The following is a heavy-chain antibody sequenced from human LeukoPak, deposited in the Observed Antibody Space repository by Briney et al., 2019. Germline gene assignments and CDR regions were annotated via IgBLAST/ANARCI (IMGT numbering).Heavy chain of an antibody. CDR3: ARDGPPLGYCSGGSCYYYYYGMDV. J-gene: IGHJ6*02. V-gene: IGHV1-18*01. D-gene: IGHD2-15*01. CDR2: ISAYNGNT. Sequence: GASVKVSCKASGYTFTSYGISWVRQAPGQGLEWMGWISAYNGNTNYARKLQGRVTMTTDTSTSTAYMELRSLRSDDTAVYYCARDGPPLGYCSGGSCYYYYYGMDVWGQGTTVTVSS. CDR1: GYTFTSYG.